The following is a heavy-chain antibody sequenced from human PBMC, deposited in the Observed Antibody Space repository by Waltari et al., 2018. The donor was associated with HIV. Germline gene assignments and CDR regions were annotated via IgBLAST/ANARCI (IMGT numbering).Heavy chain of an antibody. J-gene: IGHJ6*02. Sequence: QVQLRQWGAGLLKPSETLSLTCAVYGGSFSGSYWSWIRQPPGKGLEWIGEINHRGSPNYNPALKSRVTISVDTSKNQFSLKLTSVTAADTAVFYCARARLVSRGQYCSTTSCLPHYYYYYGMDVWGQGTTVTVSS. V-gene: IGHV4-34*01. D-gene: IGHD2-2*01. CDR3: ARARLVSRGQYCSTTSCLPHYYYYYGMDV. CDR1: GGSFSGSY. CDR2: INHRGSP.